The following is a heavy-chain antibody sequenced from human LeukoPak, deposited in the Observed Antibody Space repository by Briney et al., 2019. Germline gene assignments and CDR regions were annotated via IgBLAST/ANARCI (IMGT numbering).Heavy chain of an antibody. D-gene: IGHD6-13*01. CDR2: FDPEDGET. V-gene: IGHV1-24*01. Sequence: ASVKVSCKASGYTFTSYYIHWVRQAPGKGLEWMGGFDPEDGETIYAQKFQGRVTMTEDTSTDTAYMELSSLRSEDTAVYYCACSSSPRRSYYYYYMDVWGKGTTVTISS. CDR3: ACSSSPRRSYYYYYMDV. CDR1: GYTFTSYY. J-gene: IGHJ6*03.